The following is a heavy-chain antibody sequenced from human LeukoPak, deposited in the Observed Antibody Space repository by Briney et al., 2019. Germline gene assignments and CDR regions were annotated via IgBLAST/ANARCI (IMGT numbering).Heavy chain of an antibody. D-gene: IGHD1-26*01. V-gene: IGHV4-39*07. J-gene: IGHJ6*02. CDR1: GGSINSSSYY. CDR2: VYYSGST. Sequence: SETLSLACTVSGGSINSSSYYWGWIRQPPGKGLEWIGSVYYSGSTYYTPSLKSRVTISVDTPKNQFSLKLSSVTAADTAVYYCARIYGGEPHYYYYYGMDVWGQGTTVTVSS. CDR3: ARIYGGEPHYYYYYGMDV.